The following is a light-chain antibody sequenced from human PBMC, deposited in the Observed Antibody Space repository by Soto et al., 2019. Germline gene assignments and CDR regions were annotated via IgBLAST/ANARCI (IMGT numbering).Light chain of an antibody. V-gene: IGKV4-1*01. J-gene: IGKJ2*01. CDR1: QSVLYSSNNKNY. CDR2: WAS. Sequence: DIVMTQSPDSLAVSLGERATINCKSSQSVLYSSNNKNYLAWYQQKPGQPPKLLIYWASTRDSGVPDRFSGSRSGTEFTLTISSLQAEDVAVYYCQQYYSTPPTFGQGTKLEIK. CDR3: QQYYSTPPT.